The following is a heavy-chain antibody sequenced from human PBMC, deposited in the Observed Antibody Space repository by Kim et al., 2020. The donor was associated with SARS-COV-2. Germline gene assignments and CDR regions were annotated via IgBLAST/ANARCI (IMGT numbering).Heavy chain of an antibody. CDR2: IYHSGTT. Sequence: SETLSLTCTVSGVSIRQNWWSWVRQSPGKGLEWIGDIYHSGTTTYNPSLANRVTMSAETSRNQFSLTLISMTRADTAMYYCARGGGSGLTAVDWFDPWGQGTLVAVSS. D-gene: IGHD6-25*01. CDR3: ARGGGSGLTAVDWFDP. V-gene: IGHV4-4*02. J-gene: IGHJ5*02. CDR1: GVSIRQNW.